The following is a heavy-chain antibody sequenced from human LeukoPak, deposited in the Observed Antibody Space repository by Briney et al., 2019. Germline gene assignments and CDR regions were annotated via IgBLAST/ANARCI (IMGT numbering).Heavy chain of an antibody. CDR1: GFPFSSYG. Sequence: GGSLRLSGAASGFPFSSYGMSWVRQAPGKGLEWVSAVSGGGGGTYYADSVRGRLTISRDNSKNTLYLQMNSLRAEDTAVYYCANGYTGAWSRPYGMDAWGQGTTVTVSS. CDR3: ANGYTGAWSRPYGMDA. J-gene: IGHJ6*02. D-gene: IGHD6-19*01. V-gene: IGHV3-23*01. CDR2: VSGGGGGT.